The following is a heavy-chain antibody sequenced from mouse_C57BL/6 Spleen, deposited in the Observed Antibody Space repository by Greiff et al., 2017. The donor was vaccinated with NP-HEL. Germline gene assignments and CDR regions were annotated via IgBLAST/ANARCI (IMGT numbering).Heavy chain of an antibody. CDR1: GYTFTSYW. CDR2: IHPNSGST. CDR3: ARSDSSGDLCYFDY. D-gene: IGHD3-2*02. J-gene: IGHJ2*01. Sequence: VQLQQPGAELVKPGASVKLSCKASGYTFTSYWMHWVKQRPGQGLEWIGMIHPNSGSTNYNEKFKSKATLTVDKSSSTAYMQLSSLTSEDSAVYYCARSDSSGDLCYFDYWGQGTTLTVSS. V-gene: IGHV1-64*01.